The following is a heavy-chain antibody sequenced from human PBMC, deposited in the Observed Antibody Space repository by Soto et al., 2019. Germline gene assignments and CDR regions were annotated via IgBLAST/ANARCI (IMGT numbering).Heavy chain of an antibody. J-gene: IGHJ4*02. CDR3: ARMAVAGLLRYFDY. CDR2: IDWDGDK. Sequence: GSGPTLVNHTQTLTLTCTFSGFSLLTSGLYVSWIRQPPGKALEWLALIDWDGDKYYNTSLRTRLTISKDTSKNQVVFTMTNMDPLDTATYYCARMAVAGLLRYFDYWGPGTLVTVSS. V-gene: IGHV2-70*01. CDR1: GFSLLTSGLY. D-gene: IGHD6-19*01.